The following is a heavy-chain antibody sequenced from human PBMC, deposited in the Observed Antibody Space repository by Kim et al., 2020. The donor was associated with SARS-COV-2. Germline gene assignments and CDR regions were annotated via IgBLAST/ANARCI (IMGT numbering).Heavy chain of an antibody. CDR1: GFTFSNYA. J-gene: IGHJ4*02. V-gene: IGHV3-23*01. D-gene: IGHD2-15*01. Sequence: GGSLRLSCAVSGFTFSNYALCWVRQAPGKRLEWVAGLGPGHDAYYLDPVRGRFTISRDHSDNPLYLQMNSLRADDAAVYHCTKRAATGAGPYCYDSWGPGSLVTVSS. CDR3: TKRAATGAGPYCYDS. CDR2: LGPGHDA.